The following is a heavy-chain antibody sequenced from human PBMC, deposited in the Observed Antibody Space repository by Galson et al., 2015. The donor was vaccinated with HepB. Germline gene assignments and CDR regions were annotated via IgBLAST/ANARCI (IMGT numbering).Heavy chain of an antibody. CDR3: VKGRTSGSI. V-gene: IGHV3-48*01. J-gene: IGHJ3*02. D-gene: IGHD1-26*01. CDR1: GFIFDSYS. CDR2: ITADTNTQ. Sequence: SLRLSCAASGFIFDSYSMNWVRQAPGKGLEWVSYITADTNTQDYADSVKGRFTISRDNFKKSLYLQMDSLRVEDTAVYYCVKGRTSGSIWGQGTMVTVSS.